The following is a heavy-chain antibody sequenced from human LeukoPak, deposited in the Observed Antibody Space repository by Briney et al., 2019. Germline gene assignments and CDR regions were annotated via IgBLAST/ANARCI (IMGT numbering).Heavy chain of an antibody. CDR3: ARTGARLPGGAFDI. J-gene: IGHJ3*02. V-gene: IGHV3-9*01. CDR2: ISWNSGSI. D-gene: IGHD5-18*01. CDR1: GFSFDDCA. Sequence: GGSLRLSCAASGFSFDDCAMHWVRQAPGKGLEWVSGISWNSGSIGYADSVKGRFTISRDNAKNSLYLQMNSLRAEDTALYYCARTGARLPGGAFDIWGQGTMVTVSS.